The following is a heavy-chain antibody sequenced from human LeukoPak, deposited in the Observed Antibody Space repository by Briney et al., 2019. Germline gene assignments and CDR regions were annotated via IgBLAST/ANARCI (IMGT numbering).Heavy chain of an antibody. D-gene: IGHD2-2*01. CDR3: ARTPRRIVVVSAAIQGSTNSRNWFDP. J-gene: IGHJ5*02. CDR2: MNPNSGNT. V-gene: IGHV1-8*01. Sequence: ASVKVSCKASGYTFTSYDINWVRQATGQGLEWMGWMNPNSGNTGYAQKFQGRVTMTRNTSISTAYMQLSSLRSEDTAVYYWARTPRRIVVVSAAIQGSTNSRNWFDPWGQGTLVTVSS. CDR1: GYTFTSYD.